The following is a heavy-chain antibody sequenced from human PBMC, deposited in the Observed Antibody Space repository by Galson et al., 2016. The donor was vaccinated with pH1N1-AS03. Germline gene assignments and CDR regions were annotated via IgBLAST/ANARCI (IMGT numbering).Heavy chain of an antibody. V-gene: IGHV5-51*01. CDR3: ARHRQSETYSEAFDI. CDR1: GYDFINYW. Sequence: QSGAEVKKPGESLKISCKASGYDFINYWIGWVRQMPGRGLEWMGVIDPRDSDTRYSPSFQGQVTISADKSITTAHLQWNRLKASDTGMYFCARHRQSETYSEAFDIWGQGTMVTVSS. D-gene: IGHD2-15*01. J-gene: IGHJ3*02. CDR2: IDPRDSDT.